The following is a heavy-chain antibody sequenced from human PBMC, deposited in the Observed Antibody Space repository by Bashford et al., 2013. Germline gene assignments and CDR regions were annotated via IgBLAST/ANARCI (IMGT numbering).Heavy chain of an antibody. V-gene: IGHV4-4*02. CDR3: ASCGLRSFDWS. D-gene: IGHD3-9*01. CDR1: RGSMSSNIW. J-gene: IGHJ4*02. Sequence: SETLSLTCTVSRGSMSSNIWWSWVRQPPGKGLEWIGEISHSEATNYNPSLNGRLTLSLDKSKKQISLHLTSVTAADTAVYFXASCGLRSFDWSWGQGTLVTGLL. CDR2: ISHSEAT.